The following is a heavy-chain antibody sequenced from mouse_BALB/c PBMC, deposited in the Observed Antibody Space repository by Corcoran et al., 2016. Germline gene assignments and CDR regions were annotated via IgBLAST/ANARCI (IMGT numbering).Heavy chain of an antibody. J-gene: IGHJ1*01. CDR2: INPYNGGT. CDR3: ARGYGSSYWYFDV. Sequence: IQLVQSGPELKKPGETVKISCKASGYTFTNYGMNWVKQSHGKNLEWIGLINPYNGGTSYNQKFKGKATLTVDKSSSTAYMELLSLTSEDSAVYYCARGYGSSYWYFDVWGAGTTVTVSS. CDR1: GYTFTNYG. V-gene: IGHV1-26*01. D-gene: IGHD1-1*01.